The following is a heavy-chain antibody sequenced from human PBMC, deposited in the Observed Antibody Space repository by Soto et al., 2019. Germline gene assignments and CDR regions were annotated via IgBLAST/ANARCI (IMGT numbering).Heavy chain of an antibody. D-gene: IGHD6-19*01. CDR1: GFTFSDYY. CDR2: ISSSSSYT. V-gene: IGHV3-11*06. CDR3: ARVRSSYSSGWYYFDY. J-gene: IGHJ4*02. Sequence: QVQLVESGGGLVKPGGSLRLSCAASGFTFSDYYMSWIRQAPGKGLEWVSYISSSSSYTNYADSVKGRFTISRDNAKNSLYLQMNCLRAEDTAVYYCARVRSSYSSGWYYFDYWGQGTLVTVSS.